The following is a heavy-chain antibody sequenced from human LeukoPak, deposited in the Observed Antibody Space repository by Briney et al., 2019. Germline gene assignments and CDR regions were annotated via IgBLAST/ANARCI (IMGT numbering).Heavy chain of an antibody. CDR3: AKPTQGPYYDILTGYYPSPLDY. V-gene: IGHV3-23*01. J-gene: IGHJ4*02. CDR2: ISGSGGST. CDR1: GFTFSSYA. Sequence: GGSLRLSCAASGFTFSSYAMSWVRQAPGKGLEWVSAISGSGGSTYYADSVKGRFTISRDNSKNTLYPQMNSLRAEDTAVYYCAKPTQGPYYDILTGYYPSPLDYWGQGTLVTVSS. D-gene: IGHD3-9*01.